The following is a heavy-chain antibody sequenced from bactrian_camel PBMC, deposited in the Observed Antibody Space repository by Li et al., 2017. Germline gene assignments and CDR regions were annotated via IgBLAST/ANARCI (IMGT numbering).Heavy chain of an antibody. CDR1: GYRYDTYC. D-gene: IGHD2*01. J-gene: IGHJ6*01. CDR2: IDSDGDT. CDR3: AARGPYCYTKLSVRDFTY. V-gene: IGHV3S26*01. Sequence: VQLVESGGGSVQAGGSLRLSCAAPGYRYDTYCMGWFPQAPGKAREGIAVIDSDGDTAYAESMKDRFTISVDNAKNTLYLQMNSLKPEDTAMYYCAARGPYCYTKLSVRDFTYWGQGTQVTVS.